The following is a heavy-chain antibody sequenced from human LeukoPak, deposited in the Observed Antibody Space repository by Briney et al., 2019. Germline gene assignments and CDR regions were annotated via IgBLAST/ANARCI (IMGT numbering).Heavy chain of an antibody. CDR3: ARDPYGDHTFDY. CDR2: IIPIFGTA. D-gene: IGHD4-17*01. J-gene: IGHJ4*02. V-gene: IGHV1-69*05. Sequence: GSSVKVSCKASGGTFSSYAICWVRQAPGQGLEWMGRIIPIFGTANYAQKFQGRVTITTDESTSTAYMELSSLRSEDTAVYYCARDPYGDHTFDYWGQGTLVTVSS. CDR1: GGTFSSYA.